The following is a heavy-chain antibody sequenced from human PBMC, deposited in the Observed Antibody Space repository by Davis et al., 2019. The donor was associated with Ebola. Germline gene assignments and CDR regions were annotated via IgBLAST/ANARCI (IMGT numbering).Heavy chain of an antibody. Sequence: GGSLRLSCTASGFTFSSYAMHWVRLAPGKGLEWVAVISYDGSNKYYADSVKGRFTISRDNSKNTLYLQMNSLRAEDTAVYYCASQVWEDSESYYEFWSGSPRYYYGMDVWGQGTTVTVSS. D-gene: IGHD3-3*01. V-gene: IGHV3-30-3*01. J-gene: IGHJ6*02. CDR1: GFTFSSYA. CDR3: ASQVWEDSESYYEFWSGSPRYYYGMDV. CDR2: ISYDGSNK.